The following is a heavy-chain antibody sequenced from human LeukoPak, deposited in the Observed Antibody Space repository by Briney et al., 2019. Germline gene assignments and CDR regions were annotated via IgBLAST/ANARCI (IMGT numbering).Heavy chain of an antibody. CDR2: INSDGYSI. CDR1: GFTFSSYW. J-gene: IGHJ4*02. V-gene: IGHV3-74*03. Sequence: PGGSLRLSCAASGFTFSSYWMHWVRQAPGKGLVWVSRINSDGYSITYADSVRGRFTISRDNAKNTLYLQMNSLRAEDTAVYYCARVHGVTPSYWGQGTLVTVSS. D-gene: IGHD2-21*02. CDR3: ARVHGVTPSY.